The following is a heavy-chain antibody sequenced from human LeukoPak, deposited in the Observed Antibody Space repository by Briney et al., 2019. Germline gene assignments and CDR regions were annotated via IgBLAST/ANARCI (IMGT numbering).Heavy chain of an antibody. V-gene: IGHV3-30*04. Sequence: SGGSLRLLCAASGHIFRSYDMHWARQARGKGLEGVAVISYDGSNKYYADSVKGRFTITRDNSKNTLYLQMNSLRAEDTAVYYCARSRGYSYAYDAFDIWGQGTMVTVSS. D-gene: IGHD5-18*01. CDR1: GHIFRSYD. J-gene: IGHJ3*02. CDR2: ISYDGSNK. CDR3: ARSRGYSYAYDAFDI.